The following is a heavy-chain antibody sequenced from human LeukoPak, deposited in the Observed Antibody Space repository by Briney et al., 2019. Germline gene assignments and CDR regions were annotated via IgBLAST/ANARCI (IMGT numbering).Heavy chain of an antibody. J-gene: IGHJ4*02. CDR3: ARQGNPHDFGGNPDY. V-gene: IGHV5-51*01. Sequence: GESLKISCKGSGYSFTGYWIGWVRQMPGKGLEWMGIIYPGDSDTRYSPSFQGQVTISADKSISTAYLQWSSLKASDTAMYYCARQGNPHDFGGNPDYWGQGTLVTVSS. D-gene: IGHD4-23*01. CDR2: IYPGDSDT. CDR1: GYSFTGYW.